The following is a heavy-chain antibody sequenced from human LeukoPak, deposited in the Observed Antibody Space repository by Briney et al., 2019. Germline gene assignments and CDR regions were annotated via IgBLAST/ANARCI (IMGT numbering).Heavy chain of an antibody. V-gene: IGHV4-59*01. Sequence: PSETLSLTCTVSGGSLSSYCWSWIRQPPGKGLEWIGYITYSGTTNYNPSLNSRVTISVDTSKNQFSLKLTSVTAADTAFYYCASSRPYYDILTGQSDDAFDIWGRGTMVTVSS. D-gene: IGHD3-9*01. CDR3: ASSRPYYDILTGQSDDAFDI. CDR1: GGSLSSYC. J-gene: IGHJ3*02. CDR2: ITYSGTT.